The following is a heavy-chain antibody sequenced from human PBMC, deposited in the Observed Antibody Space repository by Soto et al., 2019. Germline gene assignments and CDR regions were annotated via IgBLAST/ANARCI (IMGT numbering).Heavy chain of an antibody. D-gene: IGHD6-19*01. J-gene: IGHJ4*02. CDR2: INPSGGST. Sequence: QVQLVQSGAEVKKPGASVKVSCNASGYSFTSYYMHWVRQAPGQGLEWMGIINPSGGSTSYAQKFQGRVLMTRHTSTSTVYMELSSLRSEDTPVYYCARDTRQAVAGMYWGQGTLVTVSS. V-gene: IGHV1-46*01. CDR1: GYSFTSYY. CDR3: ARDTRQAVAGMY.